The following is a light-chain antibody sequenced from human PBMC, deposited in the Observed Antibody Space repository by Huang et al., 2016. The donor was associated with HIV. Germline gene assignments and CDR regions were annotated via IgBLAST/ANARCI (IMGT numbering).Light chain of an antibody. CDR2: DAS. Sequence: EIVLTQSPATLSLSLGDRATFSCRASQSIRTYLAWFQWKPGQAPKLLIYDASNRPTGVPDRFSGSGSGTDFALNISSLEPEDFAVYYCQQRDSWPITFGQGTRLDIK. V-gene: IGKV3-11*01. CDR1: QSIRTY. CDR3: QQRDSWPIT. J-gene: IGKJ5*01.